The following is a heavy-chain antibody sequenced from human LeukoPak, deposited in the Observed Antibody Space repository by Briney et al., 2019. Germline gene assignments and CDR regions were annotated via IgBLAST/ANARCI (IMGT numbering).Heavy chain of an antibody. V-gene: IGHV3-7*01. CDR2: IKQDGSEK. CDR3: ARVAYYYDSSGYYHEFDY. J-gene: IGHJ4*02. CDR1: GFTFSSYR. D-gene: IGHD3-22*01. Sequence: GGSLRLSCAASGFTFSSYRMSWVRQAPGKGLEWVANIKQDGSEKYYVDSVKGRFTISRDNAKNSLYLQMNSLRAEDTAVYYCARVAYYYDSSGYYHEFDYWGQGTLVTVSS.